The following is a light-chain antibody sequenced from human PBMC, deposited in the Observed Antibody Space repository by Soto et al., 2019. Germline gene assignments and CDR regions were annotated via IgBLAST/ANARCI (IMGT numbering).Light chain of an antibody. CDR3: QQYNNLPQT. J-gene: IGKJ2*01. CDR1: QSVSSN. CDR2: GAS. Sequence: EIVMTQSPATLSVSPGERATLSCRASQSVSSNLAWYQQKPRQAPRLLIYGASTRATGIPARFSGSGSGTEFTLTINSLQSQDFAVYYCQQYNNLPQTFGQGTKLEIK. V-gene: IGKV3-15*01.